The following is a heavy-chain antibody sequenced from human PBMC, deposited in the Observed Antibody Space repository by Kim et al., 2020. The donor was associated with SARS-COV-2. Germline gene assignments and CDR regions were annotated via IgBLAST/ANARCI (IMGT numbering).Heavy chain of an antibody. CDR3: ARPSSNYGDYEGYFDY. Sequence: SVKGRFTISRDNAKNSLYLQMNSLRAEDTALYHCARPSSNYGDYEGYFDYWGQGTLVTVSS. J-gene: IGHJ4*02. V-gene: IGHV3-20*01. D-gene: IGHD4-17*01.